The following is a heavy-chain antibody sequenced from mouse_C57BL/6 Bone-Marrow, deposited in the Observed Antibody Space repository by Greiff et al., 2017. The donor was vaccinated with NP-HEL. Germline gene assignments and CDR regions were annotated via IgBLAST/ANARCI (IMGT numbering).Heavy chain of an antibody. CDR3: AREEGVYGNYPGWFAY. Sequence: QVQLQQSGAELVRPGASVKLSCKASGYTFTDYYINWVKQRPGQGLEWIARIYPGSGNTYYNEKFKGKATLTAEKSSSTAYMQLSSLTSEDAAVYFCAREEGVYGNYPGWFAYWGQGTLVTVSA. D-gene: IGHD2-1*01. CDR2: IYPGSGNT. V-gene: IGHV1-76*01. CDR1: GYTFTDYY. J-gene: IGHJ3*01.